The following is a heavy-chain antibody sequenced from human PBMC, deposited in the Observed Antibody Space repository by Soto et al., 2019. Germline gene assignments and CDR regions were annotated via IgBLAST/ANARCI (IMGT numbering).Heavy chain of an antibody. CDR1: GFTFSSYA. J-gene: IGHJ4*02. D-gene: IGHD3-10*01. V-gene: IGHV3-30-3*01. Sequence: HPGGSLRLSCAASGFTFSSYAMHWVRQAPGKGLEWVAVISYDGSNKYYADSVKGRFTISRDNSKNTLYLQMNSLRAEDTAVYYCQESYGSGTSWGQGTLVTVSS. CDR2: ISYDGSNK. CDR3: QESYGSGTS.